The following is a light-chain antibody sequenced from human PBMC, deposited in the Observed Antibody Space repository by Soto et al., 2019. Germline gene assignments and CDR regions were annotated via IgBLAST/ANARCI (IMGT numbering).Light chain of an antibody. CDR2: GAS. J-gene: IGKJ1*01. V-gene: IGKV3-20*01. CDR3: QQYGSSWT. CDR1: QSVSSN. Sequence: EIVMTQSPATLSVSPGDIATLSCRASQSVSSNLAWYKQKPGQAPRLLIYGASSRATGIPDRFSGSGSGTDFTLTISRLEPEDFAVYYCQQYGSSWTFGQGTKVDI.